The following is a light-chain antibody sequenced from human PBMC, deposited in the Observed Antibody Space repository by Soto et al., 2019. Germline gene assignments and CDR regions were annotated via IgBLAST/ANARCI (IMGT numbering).Light chain of an antibody. CDR1: SSDVGAYDY. V-gene: IGLV2-14*01. Sequence: QSALTQPASVSGSPGQSITISCTGTSSDVGAYDYVSWYQQHPDKAPKLIIYVVSNRPSGVSNRFSGSKSGNTAPLTISGLQAEDEADYDCSLYTSSDTPYVFGTGTKVTVL. J-gene: IGLJ1*01. CDR3: SLYTSSDTPYV. CDR2: VVS.